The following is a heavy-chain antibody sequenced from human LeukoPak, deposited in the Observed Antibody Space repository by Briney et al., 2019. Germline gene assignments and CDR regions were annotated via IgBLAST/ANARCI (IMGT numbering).Heavy chain of an antibody. J-gene: IGHJ4*02. CDR3: ARVKVVVDLDY. CDR2: ISSSSSYI. Sequence: PGGSLRLSCAASGFTFSSYGMSWVRQAPGKGLEWVSSISSSSSYIYYADSVKGRFTISRDNAKNSLYLQMNSLRAEDTAVYYCARVKVVVDLDYWGQGTLVTVSS. D-gene: IGHD3-22*01. V-gene: IGHV3-21*01. CDR1: GFTFSSYG.